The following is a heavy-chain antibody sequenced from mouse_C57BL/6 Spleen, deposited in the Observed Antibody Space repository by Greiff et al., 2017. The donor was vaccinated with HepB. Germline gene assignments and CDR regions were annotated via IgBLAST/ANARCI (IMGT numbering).Heavy chain of an antibody. CDR3: VRDRGNPAWFAY. V-gene: IGHV10-3*01. CDR1: GFTFNTYA. J-gene: IGHJ3*01. D-gene: IGHD2-1*01. Sequence: EVNVVESGGGLVQPKGSLKLSCAASGFTFNTYAMHWVRQAPGKGLEWVARIRSKSSNYATYYADSVKDRFTISRDDSQSMLYLQMNNLKTEDTAMYYCVRDRGNPAWFAYWGQGTLVTVSA. CDR2: IRSKSSNYAT.